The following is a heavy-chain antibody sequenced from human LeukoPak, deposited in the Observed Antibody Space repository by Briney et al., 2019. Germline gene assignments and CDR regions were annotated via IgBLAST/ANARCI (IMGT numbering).Heavy chain of an antibody. CDR2: IIPIFGTA. Sequence: SVKVSCKASGGTFSSYAISWVRQAPGQGLERMGGIIPIFGTANYAQKFQGRVTITADESSSTAYMELSSLRSEDTAVYYCARGAVVVVADFDYYYGMDVWGQGTTVTVSS. CDR3: ARGAVVVVADFDYYYGMDV. V-gene: IGHV1-69*13. D-gene: IGHD2-15*01. J-gene: IGHJ6*02. CDR1: GGTFSSYA.